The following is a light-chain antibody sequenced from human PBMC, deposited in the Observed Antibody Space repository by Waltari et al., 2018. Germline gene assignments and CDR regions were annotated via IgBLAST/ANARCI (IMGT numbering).Light chain of an antibody. CDR1: KLGDKY. V-gene: IGLV3-1*01. J-gene: IGLJ2*01. CDR2: QDS. CDR3: QAWDSSTVV. Sequence: SYELTQPPSVSVSPGQTASITCSGDKLGDKYACWYQQKPGQSPVLVIYQDSKRPSGIPARFSGSNSGNTATLTISGTQARDEADYYCQAWDSSTVVFGGGTKLTVL.